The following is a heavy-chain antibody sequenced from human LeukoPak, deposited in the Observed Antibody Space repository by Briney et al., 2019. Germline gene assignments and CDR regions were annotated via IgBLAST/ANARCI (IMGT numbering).Heavy chain of an antibody. Sequence: GGSLRLSCAASGFTFSSYAMSWVRQAPGKGLEWVPAISGSGGSTYYADSVKGRFTISRDNSKNTLYLQMNSLRAEDTAVYYCAKDAYYYDSSGSTYWGQGTLVTVSS. V-gene: IGHV3-23*01. CDR1: GFTFSSYA. CDR3: AKDAYYYDSSGSTY. CDR2: ISGSGGST. J-gene: IGHJ4*02. D-gene: IGHD3-22*01.